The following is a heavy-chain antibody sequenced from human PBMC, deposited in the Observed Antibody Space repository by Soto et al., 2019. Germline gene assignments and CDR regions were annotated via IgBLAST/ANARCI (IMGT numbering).Heavy chain of an antibody. Sequence: LRLSCAASGFTFSSYAMHWVRQAPGKGLEWXAVISYDGSNKYYADSVKGRFTISRDNSKNTLYLQMNSLRAEDTAVYYCARESDSSGYYFLFDYYYGMDVWGQGTTVTVSS. CDR1: GFTFSSYA. V-gene: IGHV3-30-3*01. D-gene: IGHD3-22*01. CDR2: ISYDGSNK. CDR3: ARESDSSGYYFLFDYYYGMDV. J-gene: IGHJ6*02.